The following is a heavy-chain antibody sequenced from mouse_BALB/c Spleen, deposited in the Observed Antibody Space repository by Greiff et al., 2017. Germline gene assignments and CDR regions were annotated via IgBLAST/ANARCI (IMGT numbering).Heavy chain of an antibody. Sequence: EVQLQQSGAELVKPGASVMLSCTASGFNIKDSYMHWVKQRPEQGLEWIGRIDPANGNTKYDPKFQGKATITADTTSNTAYLQLSSLTSEDTAVYYCASYYGSSVDYWGQGTTLTVSS. CDR2: IDPANGNT. D-gene: IGHD1-1*01. CDR3: ASYYGSSVDY. V-gene: IGHV14-3*02. J-gene: IGHJ2*01. CDR1: GFNIKDSY.